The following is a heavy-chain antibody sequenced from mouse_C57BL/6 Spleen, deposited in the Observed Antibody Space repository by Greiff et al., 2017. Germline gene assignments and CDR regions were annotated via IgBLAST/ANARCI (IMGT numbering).Heavy chain of an antibody. D-gene: IGHD2-4*01. CDR2: FHPYNDDT. J-gene: IGHJ2*01. Sequence: LVESGAELVKPGASVKMSCKASGYTFTTYPIEWMKQNHGKSLEWIGNFHPYNDDTKYNEKFKGKATLTVEKSSSTVYLELSRLTSDDSAVYYCARGIYYDYDVYYVDCWGPGTTLTVSS. V-gene: IGHV1-47*01. CDR1: GYTFTTYP. CDR3: ARGIYYDYDVYYVDC.